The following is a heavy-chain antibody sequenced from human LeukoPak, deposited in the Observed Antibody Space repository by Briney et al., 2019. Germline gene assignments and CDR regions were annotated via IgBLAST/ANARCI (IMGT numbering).Heavy chain of an antibody. D-gene: IGHD6-19*01. CDR2: INAGHGYT. J-gene: IGHJ6*02. CDR3: ARSPYSSGWHHYAMDV. CDR1: GYTFTNYA. V-gene: IGHV1-3*01. Sequence: ASVKVSCKASGYTFTNYAIHWVRQDPGQRLEWMGWINAGHGYTKYSQNFQGRVTITRDTSASTAYMELSSLRSADTAVYYCARSPYSSGWHHYAMDVWGQGTTVTVSS.